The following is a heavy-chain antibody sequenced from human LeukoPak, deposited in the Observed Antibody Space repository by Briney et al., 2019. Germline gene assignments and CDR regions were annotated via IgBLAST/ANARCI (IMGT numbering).Heavy chain of an antibody. CDR2: IKQDGSEK. D-gene: IGHD3-3*01. CDR3: ARDRITIFGVVIPNNWFDP. Sequence: GGSLRLSCAASGFTFSSYWMSWVRQAPGKGLDWVANIKQDGSEKYYVDSVKGRFTISRDNAKNSLYLQMNSLRAEDTAVYYCARDRITIFGVVIPNNWFDPWGQGTLVTVSS. V-gene: IGHV3-7*01. J-gene: IGHJ5*02. CDR1: GFTFSSYW.